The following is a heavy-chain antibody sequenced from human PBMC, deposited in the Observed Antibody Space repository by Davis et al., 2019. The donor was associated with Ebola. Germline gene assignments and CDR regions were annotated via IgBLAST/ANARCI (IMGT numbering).Heavy chain of an antibody. CDR2: IIPIFGTA. Sequence: SVKVSCKASGGTFSSYAISWVRQAPGQGLEWMGGIIPIFGTANYAQKFQGRVTITADESTSTAYMELSSLRSEDTAVYYCASRSGGSPRERWFDPWGQGTLVTVSS. D-gene: IGHD2-15*01. CDR1: GGTFSSYA. J-gene: IGHJ5*02. V-gene: IGHV1-69*13. CDR3: ASRSGGSPRERWFDP.